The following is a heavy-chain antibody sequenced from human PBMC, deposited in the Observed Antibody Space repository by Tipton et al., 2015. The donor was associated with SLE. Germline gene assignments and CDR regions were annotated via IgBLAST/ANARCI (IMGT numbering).Heavy chain of an antibody. D-gene: IGHD3-10*01. V-gene: IGHV4-61*09. CDR3: AIPGKGGAFDI. J-gene: IGHJ3*02. CDR1: GGSISSGSYY. Sequence: TLSLTCTVSGGSISSGSYYWSWIRQPAGKGLEWIGHIYTSGSTNYNPSLKSRVTISVDTSKNQFSLKLSSVTAADTAVYYCAIPGKGGAFDIWGQGTMVTVSS. CDR2: IYTSGST.